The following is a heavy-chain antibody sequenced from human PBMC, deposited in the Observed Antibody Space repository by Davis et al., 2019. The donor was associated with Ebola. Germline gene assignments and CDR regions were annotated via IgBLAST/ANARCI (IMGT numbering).Heavy chain of an antibody. CDR2: ISYDGSNK. Sequence: GESLKISCAASGFTFSSYGMHWVRQAPGKGLEWVAVISYDGSNKYYADSVKGRFTITRDNSKNTLYLQMNSMRAEDTAVYYCAKMVYAICYDYGMDVWGKGTTVTVSS. D-gene: IGHD2-8*01. CDR1: GFTFSSYG. CDR3: AKMVYAICYDYGMDV. V-gene: IGHV3-30*18. J-gene: IGHJ6*04.